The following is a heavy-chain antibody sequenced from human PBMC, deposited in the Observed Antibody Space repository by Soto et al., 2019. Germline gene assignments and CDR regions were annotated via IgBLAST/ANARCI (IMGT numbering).Heavy chain of an antibody. D-gene: IGHD1-7*01. CDR1: GLTFNLDR. CDR3: ARDNWNSY. J-gene: IGHJ4*02. V-gene: IGHV3-74*01. CDR2: INPDGSST. Sequence: EVHLVESGGGLEQPGGSLRLPCAASGLTFNLDRMHWVRQAPGEGLVWVSRINPDGSSTTYADSAKGLFTISRDNSKNTVYLQMNGLGAEDAAIYYCARDNWNSYWGKGALVTVSS.